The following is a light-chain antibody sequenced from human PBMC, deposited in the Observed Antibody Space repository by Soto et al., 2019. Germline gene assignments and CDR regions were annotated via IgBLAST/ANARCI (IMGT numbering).Light chain of an antibody. CDR3: QQLHSYPFT. CDR1: QAISTY. J-gene: IGKJ3*01. CDR2: DAS. V-gene: IGKV1-9*01. Sequence: DIPLTQSPSFLSASVGDRVTITCRASQAISTYLAWYQQKPGRAPKLLIYDASTLQSGVPSRFSGSGSGTEFTLTISSLQPEDFASYYCQQLHSYPFTFGPETKVDIK.